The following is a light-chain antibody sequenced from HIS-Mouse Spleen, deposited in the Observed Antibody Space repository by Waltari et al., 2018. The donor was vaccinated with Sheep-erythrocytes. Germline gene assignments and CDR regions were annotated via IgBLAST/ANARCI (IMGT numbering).Light chain of an antibody. Sequence: QSALTQPPSASGSPGQSVTISCTGTSSAVGGYNYVPWYQQHPGKAPKPRIYEVSKRPSGVPDRFSGSKSGNTASLTVSGLQAEDEADYYCSSYAGSNIVVFGGGTKLTVL. CDR1: SSAVGGYNY. V-gene: IGLV2-8*01. CDR3: SSYAGSNIVV. J-gene: IGLJ2*01. CDR2: EVS.